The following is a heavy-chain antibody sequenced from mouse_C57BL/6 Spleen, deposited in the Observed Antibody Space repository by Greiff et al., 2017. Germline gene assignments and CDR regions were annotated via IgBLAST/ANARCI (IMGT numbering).Heavy chain of an antibody. Sequence: QVQLQQPGAELVRPGSSVKLSCKASGYTFTSYWMHWVKQRPIQGLEWIGNIDPSDSETHYNQKFKDKATLTVDKSSSTAYMQLNSLTSEDSAVYYCASSSITTGEAWFADWGQGTLVTVYA. J-gene: IGHJ3*01. CDR3: ASSSITTGEAWFAD. CDR1: GYTFTSYW. V-gene: IGHV1-52*01. CDR2: IDPSDSET. D-gene: IGHD1-1*01.